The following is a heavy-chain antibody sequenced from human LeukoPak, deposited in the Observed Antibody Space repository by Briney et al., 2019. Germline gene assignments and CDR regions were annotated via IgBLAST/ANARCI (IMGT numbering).Heavy chain of an antibody. V-gene: IGHV3-23*01. CDR1: GFTFSSYA. CDR2: ITYGGDAT. CDR3: ATDPTGFDY. J-gene: IGHJ4*02. D-gene: IGHD3-10*01. Sequence: GGSLRLSCAASGFTFSSYAMSWVRQAPGKGLEWVSAITYGGDATYYADPVKGRFTISRDNSKNTLFLQMNSLRAEDTAVYYCATDPTGFDYWGQGTLVTVSS.